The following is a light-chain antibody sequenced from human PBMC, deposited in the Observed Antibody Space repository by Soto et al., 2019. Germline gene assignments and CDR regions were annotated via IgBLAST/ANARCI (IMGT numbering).Light chain of an antibody. J-gene: IGKJ2*01. CDR1: QSVRSN. CDR3: QQYNDWPRT. V-gene: IGKV3-15*01. CDR2: GAS. Sequence: EIVMTQAPATLSVSPGERATLSCRASQSVRSNLAWYQQKLGQAPRLLIYGASTRATGIPARFSGSGSGTEFTLTISSLQSEEFTSFYCQQYNDWPRTFGQGTKL.